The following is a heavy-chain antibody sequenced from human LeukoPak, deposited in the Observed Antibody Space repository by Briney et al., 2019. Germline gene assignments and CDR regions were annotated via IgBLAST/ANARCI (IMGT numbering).Heavy chain of an antibody. Sequence: PGGSLRLSCTASGFTFTNYAMNWVRQAPGKGLEWVSTISGRAFSTYYADSVKGRFTISRDNFQNKMYLQMNSLRAEDTALYYCAKVFEEGYYDSSGYYFSATKGGFDYWGQGTLVTVSS. V-gene: IGHV3-23*01. CDR1: GFTFTNYA. D-gene: IGHD3-22*01. J-gene: IGHJ4*02. CDR2: ISGRAFST. CDR3: AKVFEEGYYDSSGYYFSATKGGFDY.